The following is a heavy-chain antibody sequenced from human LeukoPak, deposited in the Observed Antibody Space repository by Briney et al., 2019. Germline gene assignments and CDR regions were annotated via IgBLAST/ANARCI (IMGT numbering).Heavy chain of an antibody. V-gene: IGHV3-72*01. CDR3: AKAKYCGGGSCYGLGDY. Sequence: SGGSLRLSCAASGFTFSDHYMDWVRQAPGKGLEWVGRTRNKANSYTTVYAASVKGRFTISRDESENSLLLQMNSLRTEDTAVYYCAKAKYCGGGSCYGLGDYWGQGTLVTVSS. CDR1: GFTFSDHY. J-gene: IGHJ4*02. D-gene: IGHD2-15*01. CDR2: TRNKANSYTT.